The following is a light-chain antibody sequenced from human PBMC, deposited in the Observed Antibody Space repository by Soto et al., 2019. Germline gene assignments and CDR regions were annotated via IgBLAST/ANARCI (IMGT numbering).Light chain of an antibody. CDR1: SSNIGKNY. CDR2: ENN. V-gene: IGLV1-51*02. CDR3: GTWDSSLSAGV. Sequence: QSVLTQPPSVSAAPGQMVTISCSGTSSNIGKNYVSWYQHLPGTAPKLLIYENNKRPSGIPDRFSGSKSDTSATLGITGLQTGDEADYYCGTWDSSLSAGVFGTGTKVTVL. J-gene: IGLJ1*01.